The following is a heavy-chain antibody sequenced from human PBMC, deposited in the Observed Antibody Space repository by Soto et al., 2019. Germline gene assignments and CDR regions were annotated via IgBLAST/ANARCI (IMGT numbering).Heavy chain of an antibody. Sequence: QVQLVQSGAEVKKPGASVMVSCKASGYTFTSYHIHWVRQAPGQGLEWMGMINPSGGSKSYAQQFQGRGAITRNTSTSTVFMELGSLRSEDTAVYYCARRLVITLGGVTVRHDAFDPWGQGTMFTVSS. D-gene: IGHD3-16*02. CDR2: INPSGGSK. V-gene: IGHV1-46*01. J-gene: IGHJ3*01. CDR3: ARRLVITLGGVTVRHDAFDP. CDR1: GYTFTSYH.